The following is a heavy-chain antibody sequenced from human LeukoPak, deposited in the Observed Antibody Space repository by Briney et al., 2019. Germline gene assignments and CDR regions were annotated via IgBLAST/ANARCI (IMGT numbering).Heavy chain of an antibody. D-gene: IGHD5-24*01. Sequence: PSETLSLTCTVSGNSISSGDNYWSWIRQPAGKGLEWIGRIYTSGSTNYNPSLKSRVTISGDTSKNQFSLRLSSVTAADTAVYYCARKRWLQLGYFDYWGQGTLVTVSS. J-gene: IGHJ4*02. CDR1: GNSISSGDNY. V-gene: IGHV4-61*02. CDR3: ARKRWLQLGYFDY. CDR2: IYTSGST.